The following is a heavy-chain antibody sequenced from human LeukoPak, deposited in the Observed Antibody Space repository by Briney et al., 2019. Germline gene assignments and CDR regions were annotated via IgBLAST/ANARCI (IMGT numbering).Heavy chain of an antibody. CDR2: VYYSGST. D-gene: IGHD3-10*01. CDR3: ARHFDHVGSGIYEY. Sequence: PSETLSLTCTVSGGSINLYYWSWNRQPPGKGLEWIGYVYYSGSTNYNPSLKSRVTISVDTSKNQFSLKLSSVSAADTAVYYCARHFDHVGSGIYEYWGQGTLVTVSS. J-gene: IGHJ4*02. V-gene: IGHV4-59*01. CDR1: GGSINLYY.